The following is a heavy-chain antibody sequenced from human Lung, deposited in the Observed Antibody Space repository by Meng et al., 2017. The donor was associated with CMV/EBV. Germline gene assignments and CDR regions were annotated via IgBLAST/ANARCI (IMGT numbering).Heavy chain of an antibody. CDR1: GYTFSAYY. D-gene: IGHD3-10*01. Sequence: ACGYTFSAYYMSWIRQAPGRELEWISYISSSGSTIYYADSVKGRFTVSRDNAKKLLYLQMNSLRAEDTAVYYCARDRYYGSGTYYYWGQGTLVTVSS. CDR3: ARDRYYGSGTYYY. CDR2: ISSSGSTI. J-gene: IGHJ4*02. V-gene: IGHV3-11*01.